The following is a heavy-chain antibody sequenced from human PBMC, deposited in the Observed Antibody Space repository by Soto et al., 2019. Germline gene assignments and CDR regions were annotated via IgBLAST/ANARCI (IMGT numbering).Heavy chain of an antibody. D-gene: IGHD3-22*01. CDR2: IYADGRT. CDR1: GFTVSNNY. V-gene: IGHV3-66*01. J-gene: IGHJ4*02. Sequence: EVQLVESGGGLVQPGGSLRLSCAVSGFTVSNNYFSWVRQAPGRGLEWVSVIYADGRTFYADSVKGRFTISRDNSKNTLYFEMISLRVDDTAVYYCSRDPSDSRTSDYWGQGTLVTVSS. CDR3: SRDPSDSRTSDY.